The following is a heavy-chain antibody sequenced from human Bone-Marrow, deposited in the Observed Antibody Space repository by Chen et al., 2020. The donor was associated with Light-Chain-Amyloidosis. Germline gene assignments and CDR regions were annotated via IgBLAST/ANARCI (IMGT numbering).Heavy chain of an antibody. J-gene: IGHJ4*02. Sequence: QLQLQESGPGLVKPSETLSLTCTVSGGSISSSNYYWGWIRQPPGKGLEWIGNFYYSGSTYYNPSLNSRVTISVDTSKNQLSLKLTSVTGADTAVYYCARLDTAMGTAFDYWGQGTLVTVSS. CDR2: FYYSGST. CDR1: GGSISSSNYY. V-gene: IGHV4-39*01. CDR3: ARLDTAMGTAFDY. D-gene: IGHD5-18*01.